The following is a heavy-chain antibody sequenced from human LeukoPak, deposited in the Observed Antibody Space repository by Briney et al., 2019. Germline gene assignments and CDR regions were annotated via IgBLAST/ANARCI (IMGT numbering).Heavy chain of an antibody. Sequence: PGGSLRLSCAASGFTFSSYAMHWVRQAPGKGLEWVAVISYDGSNKYYADSVKGRFTISRDNSKNTLYLQMNSLRAEDTAVYYCARNLRYFDWYNFDYWGQGTLVTVSS. J-gene: IGHJ4*02. CDR2: ISYDGSNK. CDR1: GFTFSSYA. V-gene: IGHV3-30*04. CDR3: ARNLRYFDWYNFDY. D-gene: IGHD3-9*01.